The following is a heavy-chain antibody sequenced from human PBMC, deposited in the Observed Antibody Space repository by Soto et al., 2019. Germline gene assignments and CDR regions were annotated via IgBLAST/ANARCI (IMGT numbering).Heavy chain of an antibody. V-gene: IGHV1-2*02. CDR3: ARDRARGRGRNYYYYGMDV. D-gene: IGHD3-10*01. CDR2: INPNSGGT. CDR1: GYTFTGYY. Sequence: ASVKVSCKASGYTFTGYYMHWVRQAPGQGLEWMGWINPNSGGTNYAQKFQGRVTMTRDTSISTAYMELSRLRSDDTAVYYCARDRARGRGRNYYYYGMDVWGHGTTVTVSS. J-gene: IGHJ6*02.